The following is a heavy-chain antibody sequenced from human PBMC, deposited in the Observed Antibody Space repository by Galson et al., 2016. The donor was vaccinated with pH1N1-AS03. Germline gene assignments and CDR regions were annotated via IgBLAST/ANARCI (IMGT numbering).Heavy chain of an antibody. J-gene: IGHJ4*02. Sequence: QSGAEVKKPGESLKISCKGSEYSFPNYWIAWVRQMPGKGLEWVGLIYPGDSDTRYSPSFQGQVTFSADKSIDTAYLQWSSLQASDTALYYCARVRDATGWKYFFDDWGQGTLVTVSS. CDR1: EYSFPNYW. D-gene: IGHD1-1*01. V-gene: IGHV5-51*01. CDR3: ARVRDATGWKYFFDD. CDR2: IYPGDSDT.